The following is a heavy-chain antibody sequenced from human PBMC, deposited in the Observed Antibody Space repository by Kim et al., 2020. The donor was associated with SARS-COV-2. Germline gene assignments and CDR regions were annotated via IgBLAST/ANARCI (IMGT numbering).Heavy chain of an antibody. CDR1: GGTFSSYT. D-gene: IGHD3-10*01. J-gene: IGHJ6*02. CDR2: IIPILGIA. Sequence: SVKVSCKASGGTFSSYTISWVRQAPGQGLEWMGRIIPILGIANYAQKFQGRVTITADKSTSTAYMELSSLRSEDTAVYYCARDGIGWLGLEITMVRGVNYYGMDVWGQGTTVTVSS. CDR3: ARDGIGWLGLEITMVRGVNYYGMDV. V-gene: IGHV1-69*04.